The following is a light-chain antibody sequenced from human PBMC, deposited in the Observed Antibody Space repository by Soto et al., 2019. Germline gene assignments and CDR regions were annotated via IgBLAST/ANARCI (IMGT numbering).Light chain of an antibody. V-gene: IGKV3-20*01. CDR3: QQYGSSPPYT. J-gene: IGKJ2*01. CDR2: GSS. CDR1: QSVSNNY. Sequence: EVVLTQSPGTLSLSPGERATLSCRASQSVSNNYFAWYQQKPGQAPRLLIFGSSDRATGIPDRFSGSGSGTDFTLTIIRLEPEDLAVYYCQQYGSSPPYTFGQGTKLEIK.